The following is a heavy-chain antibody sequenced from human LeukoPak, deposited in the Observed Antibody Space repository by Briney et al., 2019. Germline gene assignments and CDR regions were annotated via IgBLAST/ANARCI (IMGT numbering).Heavy chain of an antibody. CDR1: GDTFSKYR. CDR2: ITPLSGTT. J-gene: IGHJ4*02. V-gene: IGHV1-69*06. D-gene: IGHD5-12*01. CDR3: ARGYSNDFYGFDH. Sequence: ASVKVSCKASGDTFSKYRISWVRQAPGQGLEWMGGITPLSGTTHYSQKFQGRVTIIADKSTSTGYMEVSSLTSDDTAMYYCARGYSNDFYGFDHWGQGTLVTVSS.